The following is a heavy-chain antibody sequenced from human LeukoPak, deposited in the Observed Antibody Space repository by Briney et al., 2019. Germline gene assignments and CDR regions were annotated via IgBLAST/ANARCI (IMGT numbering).Heavy chain of an antibody. CDR1: GYTFTSYG. CDR3: ARVYSSSWYFPLPYYYYYYGMDV. CDR2: ISAYNGNT. Sequence: ASVKVSCKASGYTFTSYGISWVRQAPGQGLEWMGWISAYNGNTNYAQKLQGRVTMTTDTSTSTAYMELRSLRSDDTAVYYCARVYSSSWYFPLPYYYYYYGMDVWGQGTTVTVSS. V-gene: IGHV1-18*01. D-gene: IGHD6-13*01. J-gene: IGHJ6*02.